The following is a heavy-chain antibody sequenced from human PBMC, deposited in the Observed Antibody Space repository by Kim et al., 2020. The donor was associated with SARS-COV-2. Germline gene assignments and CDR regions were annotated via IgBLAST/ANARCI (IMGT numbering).Heavy chain of an antibody. CDR1: GGSISSGGYY. V-gene: IGHV4-31*03. CDR2: IYYSGST. Sequence: SETLSLTCTVSGGSISSGGYYWSWIRQHPGKGLEWIGYIYYSGSTYYNPSLKSRVTISVDTSKNQFSLKLSSVTAADTAVYYCARRAMVRGVMEAFDIWGQGTMVTVSS. J-gene: IGHJ3*02. D-gene: IGHD3-10*01. CDR3: ARRAMVRGVMEAFDI.